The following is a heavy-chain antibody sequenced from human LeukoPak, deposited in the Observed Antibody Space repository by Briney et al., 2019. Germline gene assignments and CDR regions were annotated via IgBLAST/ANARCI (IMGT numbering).Heavy chain of an antibody. CDR1: GYTFTSYY. J-gene: IGHJ5*02. Sequence: ASVKVSCKASGYTFTSYYMHWVRQAPGQGLEWMGWINPNSGGTNYAQKFQGRVTMTRDTSISTAYTELSRLRSDDTAVYYCARLLRADNWFDPWGQGTLVTVSS. CDR3: ARLLRADNWFDP. V-gene: IGHV1-2*02. CDR2: INPNSGGT.